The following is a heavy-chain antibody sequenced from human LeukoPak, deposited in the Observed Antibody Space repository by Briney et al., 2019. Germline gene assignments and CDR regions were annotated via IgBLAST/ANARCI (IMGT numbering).Heavy chain of an antibody. V-gene: IGHV3-74*01. Sequence: PGGSLRLSCVASGFTFSSYWMHWVRQSPGKGLVWVSRINSGGSTTTYADSVKGRFTISRDNAKNSLYLQMNSLRAEDTAVYYCARDWSDPPLDWFDPWGQGTLVTVSS. J-gene: IGHJ5*02. CDR3: ARDWSDPPLDWFDP. CDR1: GFTFSSYW. CDR2: INSGGSTT.